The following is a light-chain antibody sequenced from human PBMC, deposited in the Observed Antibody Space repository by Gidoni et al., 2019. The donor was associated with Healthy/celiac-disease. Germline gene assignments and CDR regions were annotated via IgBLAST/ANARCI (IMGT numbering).Light chain of an antibody. CDR2: GNS. V-gene: IGLV1-40*01. CDR3: QSYDSSLSGSV. CDR1: SSNIGAGYD. Sequence: QSVLPQPPSVSGAPGQRVTISCTGSSSNIGAGYDVHWYQQLPGTAPKLLIYGNSNRPSGVPDRFSGSKSGTSASLAITGRQAEDEADYYGQSYDSSLSGSVFGGGTKLTVL. J-gene: IGLJ2*01.